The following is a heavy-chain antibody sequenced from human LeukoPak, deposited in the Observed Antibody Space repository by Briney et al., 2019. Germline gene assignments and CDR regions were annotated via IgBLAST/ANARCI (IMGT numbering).Heavy chain of an antibody. CDR3: ARTTVSKSRSDY. D-gene: IGHD4-17*01. Sequence: SETLSLTCTVSGGSISSGGYYWSWIRQHPGKGLEWIGYIYYSGSTYYNPSLKSRVTISVDTSKNQFSLKLSSVTAADTAVYYCARTTVSKSRSDYWGQGTLVTVSS. J-gene: IGHJ4*02. V-gene: IGHV4-31*03. CDR1: GGSISSGGYY. CDR2: IYYSGST.